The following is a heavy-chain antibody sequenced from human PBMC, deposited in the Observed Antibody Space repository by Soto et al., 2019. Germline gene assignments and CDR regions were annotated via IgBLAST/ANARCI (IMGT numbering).Heavy chain of an antibody. V-gene: IGHV1-69*13. D-gene: IGHD1-1*01. CDR1: GGTFSIYA. J-gene: IGHJ5*02. Sequence: SVKVSCKASGGTFSIYAINWVRQAPVQWLEWMGGIIPIFGTANYAQKFQGRVTITADESTSTAYMELSSLRSEDTAVYYCARRNPNNWFDPWGQGTLVTSPQ. CDR3: ARRNPNNWFDP. CDR2: IIPIFGTA.